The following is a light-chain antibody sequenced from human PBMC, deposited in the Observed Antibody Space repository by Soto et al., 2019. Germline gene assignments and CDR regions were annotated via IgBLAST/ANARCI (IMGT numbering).Light chain of an antibody. CDR2: GAS. Sequence: IAVTQSACALSLSPGERATLSCRASQWFXGSYLAWYQQKPGQAPSLLXYGASSGAAGIPDRLVGSGSETDFTLTIYRLEPEDFAVYYCHQYGSTNHTFGGGTKVDIK. CDR3: HQYGSTNHT. V-gene: IGKV3-20*01. J-gene: IGKJ4*02. CDR1: QWFXGSY.